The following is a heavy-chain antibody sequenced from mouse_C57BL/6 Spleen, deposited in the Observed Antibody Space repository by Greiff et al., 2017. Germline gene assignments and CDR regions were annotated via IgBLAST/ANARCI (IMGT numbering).Heavy chain of an antibody. CDR2: NDPANGNT. J-gene: IGHJ1*03. Sequence: VQLKESVAELVRPGASVKLSCTASGFNIKNTYMHWVKQRPEQGLEWIGRNDPANGNTKYAPKFQGKATITADTSSNTAYLQLSSLTSEDTAIYYCARDYYGSSYWYFDVWGTGTTVTVSS. CDR1: GFNIKNTY. D-gene: IGHD1-1*01. V-gene: IGHV14-3*01. CDR3: ARDYYGSSYWYFDV.